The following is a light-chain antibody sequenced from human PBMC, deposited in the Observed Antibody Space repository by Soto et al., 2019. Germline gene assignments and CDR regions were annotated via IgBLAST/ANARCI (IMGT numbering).Light chain of an antibody. CDR3: QQYGSSPLT. V-gene: IGKV3-20*01. CDR2: GAS. J-gene: IGKJ4*01. Sequence: EIVLTQSPGTLSLSPGERATLSCRASQSVSSSYLAWYQQKPGQAPRLLIYGASSRATGIPDRCSGSGSGTDFTLTISRLEPEYFAVYYWQQYGSSPLTFGGGTKVEIK. CDR1: QSVSSSY.